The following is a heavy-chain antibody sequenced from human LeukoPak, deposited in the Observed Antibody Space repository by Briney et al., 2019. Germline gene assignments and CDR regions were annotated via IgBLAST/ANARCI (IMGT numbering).Heavy chain of an antibody. J-gene: IGHJ3*02. CDR3: ARRWTGYSYGDAFDI. CDR1: GGSITSSSYY. V-gene: IGHV4-39*01. CDR2: IYYSGST. D-gene: IGHD5-18*01. Sequence: PSETLSLTCTVSGGSITSSSYYWGWIRQPPGKGLEWIGSIYYSGSTFNNPSLKGRVTISVDTSKNQLSLNLSSVTAADTAVYYCARRWTGYSYGDAFDIRGQGTMVTVSS.